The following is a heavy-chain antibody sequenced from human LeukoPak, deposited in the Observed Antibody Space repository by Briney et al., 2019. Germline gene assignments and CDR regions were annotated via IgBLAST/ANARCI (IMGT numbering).Heavy chain of an antibody. CDR3: ARGYSYGEFN. D-gene: IGHD5-18*01. CDR1: GGSISSYY. CDR2: IYYSGST. V-gene: IGHV4-59*01. J-gene: IGHJ4*02. Sequence: SETLSLTCTVSGGSISSYYWSWIRQPPGKGLEWIGYIYYSGSTNYNPSLKSRVTISVDTSKNQFSLKLSSVTGADTAVYYCARGYSYGEFNWGQGTLVTVSS.